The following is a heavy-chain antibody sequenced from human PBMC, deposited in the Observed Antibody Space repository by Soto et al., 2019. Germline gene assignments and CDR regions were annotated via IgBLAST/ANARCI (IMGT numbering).Heavy chain of an antibody. D-gene: IGHD3-3*01. CDR2: MNPNSGNT. Sequence: ASVKVSCKASGYTFTSYDINWVRQATGQGLEWMGWMNPNSGNTGYAQKFQGRVTMTRNTSISTAYMELSSLRSEDTAVYYCARSSITIFGVVDDAFDTWGQGTMVTVSS. V-gene: IGHV1-8*01. CDR3: ARSSITIFGVVDDAFDT. J-gene: IGHJ3*02. CDR1: GYTFTSYD.